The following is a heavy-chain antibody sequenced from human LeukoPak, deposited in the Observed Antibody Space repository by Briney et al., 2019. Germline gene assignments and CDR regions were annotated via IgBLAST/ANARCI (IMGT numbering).Heavy chain of an antibody. CDR2: IRYDGSNK. J-gene: IGHJ4*02. CDR1: GFTFSSYG. Sequence: GGSLRLSCAASGFTFSSYGMHWVRQAPGKGLEWVAFIRYDGSNKYYADSVKGRFTISRDNSKNTLYLQMNSLRAEDTAVYYCARGDYGDYHADDWGQGTLVTVSS. V-gene: IGHV3-30*02. CDR3: ARGDYGDYHADD. D-gene: IGHD4-17*01.